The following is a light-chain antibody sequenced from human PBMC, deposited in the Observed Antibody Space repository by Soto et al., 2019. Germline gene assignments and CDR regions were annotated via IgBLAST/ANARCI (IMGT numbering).Light chain of an antibody. J-gene: IGKJ1*01. CDR3: QQYGSSPLT. CDR2: GAS. Sequence: EIVLTQSPGTLSLSPGERATLSCRASQSVNNNYLAWYQQRPGQAPRLLIYGASSRATGSPDRFSGSGSGTDFTLTISRLEPEDFAVYYCQQYGSSPLTLGRGTKVDIK. CDR1: QSVNNNY. V-gene: IGKV3-20*01.